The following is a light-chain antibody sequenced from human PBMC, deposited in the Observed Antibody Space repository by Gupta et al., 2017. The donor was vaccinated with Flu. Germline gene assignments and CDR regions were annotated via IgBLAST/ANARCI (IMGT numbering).Light chain of an antibody. CDR3: QQRSNWPLLA. CDR1: QSVSSY. V-gene: IGKV3-11*01. CDR2: DES. Sequence: EIVLTQSPATLSLSTGERATLSCSASQSVSSYLAWYQQKPGQAPRLLIYDESNRATGIAARFSGSGDGKEVTITSSSREQEDFAGYYCQQRSNWPLLAFGRGTKVDIK. J-gene: IGKJ4*01.